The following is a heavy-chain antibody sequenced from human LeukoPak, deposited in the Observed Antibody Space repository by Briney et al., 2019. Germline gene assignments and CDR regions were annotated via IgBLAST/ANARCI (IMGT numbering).Heavy chain of an antibody. V-gene: IGHV4-4*08. Sequence: SETLSLTCAVSGGSLSGHYWNWIRQPPGKGLEWIGYVNAVGSTKYNPSLSSRLTISVDKSKNQFSLKLNSVTAADSAVYFCARRVPAASGGGFDYWGQGTLVAVSS. D-gene: IGHD2-2*01. CDR3: ARRVPAASGGGFDY. J-gene: IGHJ4*02. CDR2: VNAVGST. CDR1: GGSLSGHY.